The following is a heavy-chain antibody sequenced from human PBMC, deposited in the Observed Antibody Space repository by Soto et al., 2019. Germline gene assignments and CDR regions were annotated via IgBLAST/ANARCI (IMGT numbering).Heavy chain of an antibody. CDR3: ARAPPGPAPRWGV. Sequence: PXETLSLTCTVAGGSISSGGYSWSWIRQTPGKGLEWIGYIYPTGKTYYNPSLENRATLSIDTSQNQFSLQLTSVTAADTAAYYCARAPPGPAPRWGVWGQGPTVTVSS. D-gene: IGHD3-16*01. CDR1: GGSISSGGYS. CDR2: IYPTGKT. V-gene: IGHV4-30-2*01. J-gene: IGHJ6*02.